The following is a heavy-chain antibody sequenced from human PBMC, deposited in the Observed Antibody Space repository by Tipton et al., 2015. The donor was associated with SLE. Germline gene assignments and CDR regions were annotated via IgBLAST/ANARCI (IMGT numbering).Heavy chain of an antibody. Sequence: LSLTCTVSGGSISTSDYYWGWIRQAPGKGLEWIGSIRNNARSYTTEYAASVKGRFTISRDNSINSLYLQMNSLKTEDTAVYYCARGVNWRETSGYHMNDYWGQGTLVTVSS. D-gene: IGHD5-12*01. CDR1: GGSISTSDYY. CDR3: ARGVNWRETSGYHMNDY. J-gene: IGHJ4*02. V-gene: IGHV3-72*01. CDR2: IRNNARSYTT.